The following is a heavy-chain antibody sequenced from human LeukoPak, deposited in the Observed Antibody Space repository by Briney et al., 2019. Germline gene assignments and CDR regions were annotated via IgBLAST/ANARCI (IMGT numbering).Heavy chain of an antibody. D-gene: IGHD2-21*01. CDR2: IYYSGST. Sequence: SETLSLTCTVSGGSIGSYYWSWIRQPPGKGLEWIGYIYYSGSTNYNPSLKSRVTISVDTSKNQFSLKLSSVTAADTAVYYCARGFYSPAAFDYWGQGTLVTVSS. CDR1: GGSIGSYY. V-gene: IGHV4-59*01. J-gene: IGHJ4*02. CDR3: ARGFYSPAAFDY.